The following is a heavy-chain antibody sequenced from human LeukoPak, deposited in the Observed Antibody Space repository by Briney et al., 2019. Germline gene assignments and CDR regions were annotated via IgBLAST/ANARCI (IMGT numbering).Heavy chain of an antibody. CDR1: GFTFSSYG. CDR3: ARAQAPGSIAAAGRLGNY. Sequence: PGGSLRLSCAASGFTFSSYGMHWVRQAPGKGLEWVAVIWHDGSNKYYADSVKGRFTISRDNSKNTLYLQMNSLRAEDTAVHYCARAQAPGSIAAAGRLGNYWGQGTLVTVSS. CDR2: IWHDGSNK. V-gene: IGHV3-33*01. D-gene: IGHD6-13*01. J-gene: IGHJ4*02.